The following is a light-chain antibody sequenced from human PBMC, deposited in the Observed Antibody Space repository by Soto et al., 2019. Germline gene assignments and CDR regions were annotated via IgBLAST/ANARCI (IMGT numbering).Light chain of an antibody. V-gene: IGKV1-9*01. CDR2: AAS. J-gene: IGKJ2*01. CDR3: QQLNSYPYT. CDR1: QGISSY. Sequence: DIQLTQSPSFLSASVGDRVTITCRASQGISSYLAWYQQKPGKAPKLLIYAASTLQSGVPSRFSGSGSGTEFNLTISRLQPEDFANYYCQQLNSYPYTFGQGTKLEIK.